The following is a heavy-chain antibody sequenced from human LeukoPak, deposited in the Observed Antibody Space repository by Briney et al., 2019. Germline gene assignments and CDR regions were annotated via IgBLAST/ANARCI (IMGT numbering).Heavy chain of an antibody. CDR1: GFTFSSYW. CDR2: INSDGSST. V-gene: IGHV3-74*01. D-gene: IGHD3-3*01. CDR3: AAARPRGDFWSGYYFGLLDY. J-gene: IGHJ4*02. Sequence: GGSLRLSCAASGFTFSSYWVHWVRQAPGKGLVWVSRINSDGSSTSYADSVKGRFTISRDNAKNTLYLQMNSLRAEDTAVYYCAAARPRGDFWSGYYFGLLDYWGQGTLVTVSS.